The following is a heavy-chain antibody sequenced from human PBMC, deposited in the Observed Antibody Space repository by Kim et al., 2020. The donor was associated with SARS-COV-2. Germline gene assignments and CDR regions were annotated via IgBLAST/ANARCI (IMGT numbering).Heavy chain of an antibody. V-gene: IGHV1-69*04. CDR1: GGTFSNYA. CDR2: ILPMVDIP. CDR3: ARGGQVVIDGRVSLTPYDR. J-gene: IGHJ5*02. Sequence: SVTVSCKASGGTFSNYADNWARQAPGQGLEGMGRILPMVDIPNYARNFQGRLTTTADKSTSTAYMELTGLTSADTAVYYCARGGQVVIDGRVSLTPYDRWGQGALVTVPS. D-gene: IGHD2-21*01.